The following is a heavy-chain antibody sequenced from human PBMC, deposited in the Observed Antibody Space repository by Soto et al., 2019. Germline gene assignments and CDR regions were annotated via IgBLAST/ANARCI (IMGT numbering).Heavy chain of an antibody. CDR1: GFSLSTSGLG. V-gene: IGHV2-5*02. CDR2: IYWDDDD. CDR3: THVIRGVTWN. Sequence: QITLEESGPTLVKPTQTLTLTCNFSGFSLSTSGLGVSWIRQPPGKALEWLALIYWDDDDRYSPSLKRRLSIRKDTSKNQVVLTLTNVDRADTATYFCTHVIRGVTWNGGQGTLVTVSS. D-gene: IGHD1-1*01. J-gene: IGHJ4*02.